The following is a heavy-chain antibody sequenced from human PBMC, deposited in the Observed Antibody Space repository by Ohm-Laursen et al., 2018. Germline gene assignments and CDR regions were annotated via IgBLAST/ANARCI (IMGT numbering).Heavy chain of an antibody. V-gene: IGHV3-48*03. CDR3: ARVSNYPRKDFQH. CDR1: GFTFSSYA. CDR2: IRSGGSTI. J-gene: IGHJ1*01. D-gene: IGHD4/OR15-4a*01. Sequence: SLRLSCSASGFTFSSYAMSWVRQAPGKGLEWVSYIRSGGSTIYYADSVKGRFTISRDNARNSLYLQMNSLRADDTAVYYCARVSNYPRKDFQHWGQGTLVTVSS.